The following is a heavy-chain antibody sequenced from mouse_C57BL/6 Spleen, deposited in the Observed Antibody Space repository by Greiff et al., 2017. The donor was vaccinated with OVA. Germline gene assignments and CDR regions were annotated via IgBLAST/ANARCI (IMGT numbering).Heavy chain of an antibody. V-gene: IGHV1-15*01. J-gene: IGHJ2*01. Sequence: VQLQQSGAELVRPGASVTLSCKASGYTFTDYEMHWVKQTPVHGLEWIGAIDPETGGTAYNQKFKGKAILTADKSSSTAYMELRSLTSEDSAVYYCTRPGDYDKLFDYWGQGTTLTVSS. CDR2: IDPETGGT. CDR3: TRPGDYDKLFDY. D-gene: IGHD2-4*01. CDR1: GYTFTDYE.